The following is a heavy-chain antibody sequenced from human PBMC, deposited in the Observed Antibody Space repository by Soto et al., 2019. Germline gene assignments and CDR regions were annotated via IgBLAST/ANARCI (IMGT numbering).Heavy chain of an antibody. D-gene: IGHD6-13*01. Sequence: QVQLQESGPGLVKPSQTLSLTCPVSGGSISSGGYYWSWIRQHPGKVLEWIWYIYYSGSTYYNPSLKSRVTISGDTSKNQFSLKLSSVTAADTAVYYCARSLGVAAAGPFDYWGKGTLVTVSS. V-gene: IGHV4-31*03. J-gene: IGHJ4*02. CDR1: GGSISSGGYY. CDR2: IYYSGST. CDR3: ARSLGVAAAGPFDY.